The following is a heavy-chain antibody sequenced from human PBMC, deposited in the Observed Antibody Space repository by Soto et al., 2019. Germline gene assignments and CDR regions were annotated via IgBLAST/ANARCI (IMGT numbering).Heavy chain of an antibody. CDR2: TYYRSKWYN. CDR3: AASCVGCGGFNYYGMDV. CDR1: GDSVSSNSAA. D-gene: IGHD2-21*01. V-gene: IGHV6-1*01. J-gene: IGHJ6*02. Sequence: SQTLSLTCAISGDSVSSNSAAWNWIRQSPSRGLERLGRTYYRSKWYNDYAVSVKSRIGINPDTSKNQFSLQLNSVTPADTAVCYCAASCVGCGGFNYYGMDVWGQGTTVTVSS.